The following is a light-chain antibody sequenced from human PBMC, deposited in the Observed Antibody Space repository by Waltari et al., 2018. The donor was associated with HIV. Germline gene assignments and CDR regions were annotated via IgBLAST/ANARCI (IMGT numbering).Light chain of an antibody. V-gene: IGKV3-20*01. CDR3: QHYDNSPPIT. CDR1: QNISSDS. CDR2: NAS. Sequence: EIELPQSPGTPSFSPGERPALSCKASQNISSDSLAWYHQKFGQSPSLLIYNASTRATDIPDRFSGSASGTDFTLTISRLQPADFAVYFCQHYDNSPPITFGPGT. J-gene: IGKJ3*01.